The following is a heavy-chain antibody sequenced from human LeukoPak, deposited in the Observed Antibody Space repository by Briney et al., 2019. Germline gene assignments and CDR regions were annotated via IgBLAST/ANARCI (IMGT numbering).Heavy chain of an antibody. D-gene: IGHD6-13*01. Sequence: SETLSLTCTVSGGSISTDNYYWGWIRQPPGKGPEWIGSYDRRGRTYYSPSLKSRVSISVDTSRDQFSLNLRSVTAADTAVYYCASSPWASSIGAVDYWGQGTLVTVSS. CDR2: YDRRGRT. V-gene: IGHV4-39*01. CDR1: GGSISTDNYY. CDR3: ASSPWASSIGAVDY. J-gene: IGHJ4*02.